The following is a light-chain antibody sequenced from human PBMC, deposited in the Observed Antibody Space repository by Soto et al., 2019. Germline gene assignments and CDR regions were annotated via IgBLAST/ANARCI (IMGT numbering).Light chain of an antibody. J-gene: IGKJ2*01. CDR2: GAS. V-gene: IGKV3-20*01. Sequence: EIVLTQSPGTLSLSQGEKATLSCRAIQSVSSSYLAWYQQKPGQAPRLLIYGASSRATGIPDRFSGSGSGTDFTLTISRLEPEDFAVYYCQQYGSSPYTFGQGTKVDIK. CDR1: QSVSSSY. CDR3: QQYGSSPYT.